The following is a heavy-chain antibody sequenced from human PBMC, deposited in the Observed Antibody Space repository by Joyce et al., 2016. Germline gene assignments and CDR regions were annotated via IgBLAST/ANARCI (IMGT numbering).Heavy chain of an antibody. CDR2: IFHSGTT. D-gene: IGHD3-16*02. CDR3: AKANFFTTYGGVVVRRGFDS. CDR1: GASITSANFY. V-gene: IGHV4-30-4*01. Sequence: QVQLQESGPGLVKPSQTLSLTCTLSGASITSANFYWTWIRQPPGKGLEWIGDIFHSGTTDYNPSLKSRLTMSVRTSANQVSLTVTSVTAADTAVYFCAKANFFTTYGGVVVRRGFDSWGQGTLVTVSS. J-gene: IGHJ4*02.